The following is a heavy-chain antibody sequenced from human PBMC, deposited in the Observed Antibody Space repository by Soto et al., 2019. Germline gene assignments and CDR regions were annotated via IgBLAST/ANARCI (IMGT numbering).Heavy chain of an antibody. J-gene: IGHJ4*02. CDR3: AHAGVCDLLSFDR. D-gene: IGHD2-15*01. CDR1: GFSLTTTRMG. CDR2: IYWDDDK. V-gene: IGHV2-5*02. Sequence: QITLKESGPPLVRPAQTLTLTCAFSGFSLTTTRMGVAWIRQPPGKALEWLALIYWDDDKRYSPSLKNRLTVSKDTSTNRVVLTITNISHDDTGTYFCAHAGVCDLLSFDRWGPGPLVTVSS.